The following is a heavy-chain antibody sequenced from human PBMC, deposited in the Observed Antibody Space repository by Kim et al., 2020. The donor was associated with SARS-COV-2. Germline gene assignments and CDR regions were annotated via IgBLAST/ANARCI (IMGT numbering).Heavy chain of an antibody. CDR1: GLTFGSYW. CDR2: IKQDESEK. J-gene: IGHJ4*02. Sequence: GGSLRLSCVTYGLTFGSYWMSWVRQGPGKGLEWVANIKQDESEKYYADSVKGRFTISRDNAKNSLYLQMNSLRAEDTAVYYCARAQSWSNDYWGQGTRVTVSS. V-gene: IGHV3-7*03. CDR3: ARAQSWSNDY. D-gene: IGHD3-10*01.